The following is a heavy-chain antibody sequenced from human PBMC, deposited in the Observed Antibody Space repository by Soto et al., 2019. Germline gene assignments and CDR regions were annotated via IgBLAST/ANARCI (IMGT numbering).Heavy chain of an antibody. Sequence: QVQLVQSGAEVTKPGDSVKVSCKASGYTFTSYGISWVRQAPGQGLEWMGWISANNGNTKYAQNFQGKVTMTTYTTPRTPYMELSSLRSDDTAGYYCARAYSPGLFDPWGQRTLVTASA. J-gene: IGHJ5*02. CDR3: ARAYSPGLFDP. CDR2: ISANNGNT. D-gene: IGHD2-15*01. CDR1: GYTFTSYG. V-gene: IGHV1-18*01.